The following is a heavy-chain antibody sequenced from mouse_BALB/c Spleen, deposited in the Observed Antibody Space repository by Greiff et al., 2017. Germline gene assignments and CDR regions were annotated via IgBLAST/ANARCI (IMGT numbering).Heavy chain of an antibody. Sequence: EVKLVESGGDLVKPGGSLKLSCAASGFTFSSYGMSWVRQTPDKRLEWVATISSGGSYTYYPDSVKGRFTISRDNAKNTLYLQMSSLKSEDTAMYYCARQRASIWYFDVWGAGTTVTVSS. CDR1: GFTFSSYG. CDR3: ARQRASIWYFDV. J-gene: IGHJ1*01. CDR2: ISSGGSYT. V-gene: IGHV5-6*01. D-gene: IGHD3-3*01.